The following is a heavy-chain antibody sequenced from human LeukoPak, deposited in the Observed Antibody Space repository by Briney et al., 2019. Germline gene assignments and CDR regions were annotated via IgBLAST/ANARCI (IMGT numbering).Heavy chain of an antibody. D-gene: IGHD4-11*01. J-gene: IGHJ4*02. CDR3: ARGSYSKPLDY. Sequence: GGSLRLSCAASGFTVSSNYMGWVRQAPGKGLEWVSVIYSGGSTYYADSVKGRFTISRDNSKNALSLQMNSLRAEDTAVYYCARGSYSKPLDYWGQGTLVTVSS. CDR1: GFTVSSNY. CDR2: IYSGGST. V-gene: IGHV3-66*01.